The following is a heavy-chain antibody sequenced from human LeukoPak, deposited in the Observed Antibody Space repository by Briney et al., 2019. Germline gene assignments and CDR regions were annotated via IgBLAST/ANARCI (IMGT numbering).Heavy chain of an antibody. J-gene: IGHJ6*03. CDR2: IYYSGST. CDR1: GGSISSYY. D-gene: IGHD3-10*01. CDR3: ARGYVSGSYLYYYYYYYMDV. Sequence: SETLSLTCTVSGGSISSYYWSWIRQPPGKGLEWIGYIYYSGSTNYNPSLKSRVTISVDTSKNQFSLKLSSVTAADTAVYYCARGYVSGSYLYYYYYYYMDVWGKGTTVTISS. V-gene: IGHV4-59*01.